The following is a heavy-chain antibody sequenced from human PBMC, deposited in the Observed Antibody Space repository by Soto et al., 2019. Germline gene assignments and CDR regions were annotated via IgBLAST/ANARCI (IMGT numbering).Heavy chain of an antibody. CDR2: IYYSGST. CDR3: ARTDGYNTYYFDY. V-gene: IGHV4-30-4*01. Sequence: QVQLQESGPGLVKPSQTLSLTCTVSGGSISSGDYYWSWIRQPPGKGLEWVGYIYYSGSTYYNPSLKSRVTISVDTSKNQFSLKLSSVTAADTAVYYCARTDGYNTYYFDYWGQGTLVTVSS. J-gene: IGHJ4*02. CDR1: GGSISSGDYY. D-gene: IGHD5-12*01.